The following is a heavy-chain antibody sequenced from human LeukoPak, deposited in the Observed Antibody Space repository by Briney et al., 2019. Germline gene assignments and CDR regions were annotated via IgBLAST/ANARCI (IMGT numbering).Heavy chain of an antibody. CDR1: GYTFSNFG. V-gene: IGHV1-18*01. CDR2: ISGNNDNP. CDR3: ARDGTSTDDY. J-gene: IGHJ4*02. D-gene: IGHD2-2*01. Sequence: ASVRVSCTTSGYTFSNFGINWVRQAPGQGLEWMGWISGNNDNPNYGQKFQGRFTGTTDSSTSTAYMELRNLTFDDTAVYYCARDGTSTDDYWGQGTLVTVSS.